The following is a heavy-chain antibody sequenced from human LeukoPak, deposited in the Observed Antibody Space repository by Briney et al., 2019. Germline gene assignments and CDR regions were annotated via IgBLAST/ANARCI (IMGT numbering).Heavy chain of an antibody. V-gene: IGHV4-39*07. CDR1: GGSISSRSDY. CDR3: AVNSTKHTFDI. Sequence: SETLSLTCTVSGGSISSRSDYWGWIRQTPGKGLEWFGNLDSSGSTYYNPSLKSRVSISVDTSKNQFSLELSSVTAADTAVYYCAVNSTKHTFDIWGQGTMVTVSS. CDR2: LDSSGST. D-gene: IGHD5/OR15-5a*01. J-gene: IGHJ3*02.